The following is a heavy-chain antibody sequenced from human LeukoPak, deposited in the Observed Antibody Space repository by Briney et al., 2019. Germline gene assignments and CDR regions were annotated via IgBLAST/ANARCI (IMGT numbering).Heavy chain of an antibody. J-gene: IGHJ5*02. V-gene: IGHV1-69*05. Sequence: SVKVSCKASGYTFTSYGISWVRQAPGQGLEWMGRIIPIFGTANYAQKFQGRVTITTDESTSTAYMELSSLRSGDTAVYYCAWTDWFDPWGQGTLVTVSS. CDR2: IIPIFGTA. CDR3: AWTDWFDP. D-gene: IGHD3/OR15-3a*01. CDR1: GYTFTSYG.